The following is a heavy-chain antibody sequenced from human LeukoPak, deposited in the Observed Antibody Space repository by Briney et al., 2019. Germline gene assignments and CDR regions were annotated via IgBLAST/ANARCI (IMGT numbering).Heavy chain of an antibody. J-gene: IGHJ6*04. Sequence: GESLKISCKGSGYSFTTYWIAWVRQMPGKGLEWMGIIYPGDSDTRYSPSFQGQVTISADKSISTALLQWSSLKASDATIYYCGRQQASYYYYGMDVWGKGTTVTVSS. CDR1: GYSFTTYW. CDR2: IYPGDSDT. V-gene: IGHV5-51*01. CDR3: GRQQASYYYYGMDV.